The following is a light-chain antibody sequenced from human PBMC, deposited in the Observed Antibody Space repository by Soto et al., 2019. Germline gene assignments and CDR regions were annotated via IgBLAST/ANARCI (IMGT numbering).Light chain of an antibody. CDR2: EVV. V-gene: IGLV2-8*01. J-gene: IGLJ1*01. CDR1: KNDIGVYDF. Sequence: QSALTQPRSASGSPGQSVTISCTGTKNDIGVYDFVSWYQHHPGKAPRLIIYEVVQRPSGVPDRFSGSKSGNTASLTVSGLKAADEDDYFCKSYAGSNTYGFGIVNKVT. CDR3: KSYAGSNTYG.